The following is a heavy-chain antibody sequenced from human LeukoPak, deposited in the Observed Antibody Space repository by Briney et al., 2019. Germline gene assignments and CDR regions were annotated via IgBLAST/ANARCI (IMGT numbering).Heavy chain of an antibody. Sequence: PSETLSLTCTVSGGSISSYYWSWTRQPPGKGLEWIGYIYTSGSTNYNPSLKSRVTISVDTSKNQFSLKLSSVTAADTAVYYCARHEQQLWPKSPFDYWGQGTTVTVSS. J-gene: IGHJ4*03. CDR1: GGSISSYY. V-gene: IGHV4-4*09. CDR3: ARHEQQLWPKSPFDY. D-gene: IGHD5-18*01. CDR2: IYTSGST.